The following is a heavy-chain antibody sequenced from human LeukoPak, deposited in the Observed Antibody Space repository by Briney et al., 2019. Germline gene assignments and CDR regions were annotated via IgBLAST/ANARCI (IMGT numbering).Heavy chain of an antibody. D-gene: IGHD2-15*01. V-gene: IGHV4-59*08. CDR3: VRHGAWSAKTYDAFDI. CDR1: GGSISSYY. CDR2: IYYSGST. Sequence: SETLSLTCTVSGGSISSYYWSWIRQPPGKGLEWIGYIYYSGSTNHNPSLKSRVTISVDTSKNQFSLKLSSVTAADTAVYYCVRHGAWSAKTYDAFDIWGQGTMVTVSS. J-gene: IGHJ3*02.